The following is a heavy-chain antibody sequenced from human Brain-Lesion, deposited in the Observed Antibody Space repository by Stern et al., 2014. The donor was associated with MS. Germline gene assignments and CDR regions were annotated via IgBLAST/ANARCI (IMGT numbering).Heavy chain of an antibody. CDR2: FDSDDGET. V-gene: IGHV1-24*01. CDR3: ATGDFRQQLVPGPYYFYGMDV. CDR1: GYTLTDLS. D-gene: IGHD6-13*01. J-gene: IGHJ6*02. Sequence: QVQLVESGAEVKKPGASVKVSCKVSGYTLTDLSMHWVRQAPGKGLAWMGSFDSDDGETIYAQKFQGRVTMTEDTSTDTAYMELSSLRSEDTAVYYCATGDFRQQLVPGPYYFYGMDVWGQGTTVTVSS.